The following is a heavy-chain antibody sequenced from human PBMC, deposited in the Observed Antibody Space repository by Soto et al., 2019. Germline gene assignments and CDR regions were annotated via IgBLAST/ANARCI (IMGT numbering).Heavy chain of an antibody. CDR2: INWSGSST. Sequence: GGSLRLSCAASGFTFKDHGMTWVRQVPGKGLEWVAEINWSGSSTNYADSVKGRFTISRDNSKNTLYLQMNSLRAEDTAVYYCARDLGSKYDYVWGSYRNYYYYGMDVWGQGTTVTVSS. V-gene: IGHV3-20*04. D-gene: IGHD3-16*02. CDR3: ARDLGSKYDYVWGSYRNYYYYGMDV. J-gene: IGHJ6*02. CDR1: GFTFKDHG.